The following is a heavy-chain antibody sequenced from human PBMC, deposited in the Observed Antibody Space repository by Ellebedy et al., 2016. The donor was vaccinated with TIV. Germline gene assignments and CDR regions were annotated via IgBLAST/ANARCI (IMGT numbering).Heavy chain of an antibody. V-gene: IGHV3-23*01. CDR2: YRHHDDSK. Sequence: GGSLRLXCSASGFTFSDYSMLWVRQAPGKGLEWVSVYRHHDDSKHYGDSVKGRFTISRDNSKNILYLQMNSLRVEDTAVYYCVKGAWLDDWGQGTLVTVSS. D-gene: IGHD1-26*01. CDR3: VKGAWLDD. CDR1: GFTFSDYS. J-gene: IGHJ4*02.